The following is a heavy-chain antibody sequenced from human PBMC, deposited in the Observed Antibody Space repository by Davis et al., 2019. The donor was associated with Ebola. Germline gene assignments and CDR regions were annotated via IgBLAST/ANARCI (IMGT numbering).Heavy chain of an antibody. D-gene: IGHD2/OR15-2a*01. J-gene: IGHJ5*02. CDR2: IYFIGST. CDR1: GGSIGSYY. Sequence: SETLSLTCTISGGSIGSYYWGWVRQPPGKGLEWIGLIYFIGSTKYNASLKSRVTMSLDTSKNQFSLRLNSVTAADTAVYYCARIVKYCIDTVCQNWFDPWGQGTLVTVSS. CDR3: ARIVKYCIDTVCQNWFDP. V-gene: IGHV4-59*01.